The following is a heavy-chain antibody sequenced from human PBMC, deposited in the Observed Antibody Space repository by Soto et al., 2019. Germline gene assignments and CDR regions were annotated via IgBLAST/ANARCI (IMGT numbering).Heavy chain of an antibody. D-gene: IGHD3-10*01. J-gene: IGHJ6*02. CDR2: INPSGGST. V-gene: IGHV1-46*01. Sequence: ASVKVSCNASGYTFTSYYMHWVRQAPGQGLEWMGIINPSGGSTSYAQKFQGRVTMTRDTSTSTVYMELSSLRSEDTAVYYCAREAYYYGSGPYYYGMDVWGQGTTVTVSS. CDR1: GYTFTSYY. CDR3: AREAYYYGSGPYYYGMDV.